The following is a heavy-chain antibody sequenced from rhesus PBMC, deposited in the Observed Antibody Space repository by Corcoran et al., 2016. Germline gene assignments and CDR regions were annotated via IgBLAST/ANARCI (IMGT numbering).Heavy chain of an antibody. CDR3: AREGGSSGWYN. D-gene: IGHD6-31*01. J-gene: IGHJ4*01. V-gene: IGHV4S11*01. CDR2: IYGSGSST. Sequence: QVQLQESGPGLAKPLETLSPTCAVSGGSISSNYWSWIRQPPGKGLEWIGYIYGSGSSTNYNPSLKSRVTLSVDTSKNQFSLKLSSVTAADTAVYYCAREGGSSGWYNWGQGVLVTVSS. CDR1: GGSISSNY.